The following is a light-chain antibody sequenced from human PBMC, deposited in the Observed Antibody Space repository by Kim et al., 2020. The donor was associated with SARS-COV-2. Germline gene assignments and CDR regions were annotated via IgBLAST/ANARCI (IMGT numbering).Light chain of an antibody. CDR3: QVWDSSSDHWV. Sequence: SYELTQPPSVSVAPGKTARITCGGNNIGSKSVHWYQQKPGQAPVLVIYYDSDRPSGIPERFSGSNSGNTATLTISRVEAGDKADYYCQVWDSSSDHWVFGGGTKLTV. CDR1: NIGSKS. J-gene: IGLJ3*02. V-gene: IGLV3-21*04. CDR2: YDS.